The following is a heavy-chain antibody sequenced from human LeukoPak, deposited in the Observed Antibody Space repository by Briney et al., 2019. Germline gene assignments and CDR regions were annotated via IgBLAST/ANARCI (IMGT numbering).Heavy chain of an antibody. J-gene: IGHJ5*02. Sequence: GASVKVSCKASGYTFTGYYMHWVRQAPGQGLEWMGWINLNSGGTNYAQKFQGRVTMTRDTSISTAYMELSRLRSDDTAVYYCARRFTTVVTGWFDPWGQGTLVTVSS. CDR3: ARRFTTVVTGWFDP. CDR1: GYTFTGYY. D-gene: IGHD4-23*01. CDR2: INLNSGGT. V-gene: IGHV1-2*02.